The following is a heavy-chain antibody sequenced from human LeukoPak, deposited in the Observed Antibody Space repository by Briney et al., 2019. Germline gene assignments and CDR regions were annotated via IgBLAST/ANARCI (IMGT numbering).Heavy chain of an antibody. Sequence: GSLRLSCAASGFTVSSNYMSWVRQAPGKGLEWVSVVYSGGTTYYADSVKGRFTISRDSSKNTVFLQMDNLRGEDTAVYYCVRLSPSGFDGAFEFWGQGTMVTVSS. CDR2: VYSGGTT. V-gene: IGHV3-53*01. CDR3: VRLSPSGFDGAFEF. J-gene: IGHJ3*01. D-gene: IGHD3-16*01. CDR1: GFTVSSNY.